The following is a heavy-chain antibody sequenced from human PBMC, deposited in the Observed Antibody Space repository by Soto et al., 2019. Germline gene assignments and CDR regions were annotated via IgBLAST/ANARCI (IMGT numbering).Heavy chain of an antibody. Sequence: QLQQWGAGLLKPSETLSLTCVVSGGSFSTYYYNWIRQSPGKGLEWIGEINHNGSNNYSPSLKSRVTMSLDTSKNQFSLKLTSVTAADTAVYYCARGGSNDWQVAFDIWGQGTMVTVSS. CDR2: INHNGSN. D-gene: IGHD3-9*01. CDR3: ARGGSNDWQVAFDI. J-gene: IGHJ3*02. CDR1: GGSFSTYY. V-gene: IGHV4-34*01.